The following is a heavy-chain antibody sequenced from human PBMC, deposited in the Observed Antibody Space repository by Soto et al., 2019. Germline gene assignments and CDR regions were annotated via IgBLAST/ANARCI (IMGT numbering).Heavy chain of an antibody. CDR2: IYYSGHT. CDR3: ARTYWSGWGRRPFDS. V-gene: IGHV4-30-4*01. Sequence: SETLSLTCTVSGGSIISGDNYWSWIRQPPGKGLEWIGYIYYSGHTYYNPSLKSRLTISVDTSKNHFSLRLSSVTDADTAVYYCARTYWSGWGRRPFDSWGQGALVTVSS. D-gene: IGHD3-3*01. CDR1: GGSIISGDNY. J-gene: IGHJ4*02.